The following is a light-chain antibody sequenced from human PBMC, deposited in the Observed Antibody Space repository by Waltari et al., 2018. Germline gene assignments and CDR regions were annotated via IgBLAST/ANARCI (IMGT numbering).Light chain of an antibody. CDR1: SSDVGAYNY. Sequence: QSALTQPPSASGSPGQSVTISCTGTSSDVGAYNYVSWYQQHPGKAPKLMIYEVRTRPPGVPARFSGSKSGNTASLTVSGLQAEDEADYSCSSYVGSNIVVFGGGTKLTVL. J-gene: IGLJ2*01. V-gene: IGLV2-8*01. CDR2: EVR. CDR3: SSYVGSNIVV.